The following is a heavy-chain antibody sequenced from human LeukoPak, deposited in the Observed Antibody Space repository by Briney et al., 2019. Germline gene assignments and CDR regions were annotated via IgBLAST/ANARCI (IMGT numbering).Heavy chain of an antibody. V-gene: IGHV3-23*01. CDR2: ISGSGGCT. J-gene: IGHJ5*02. D-gene: IGHD3-10*01. CDR3: AKDLTRTMVRGVITS. Sequence: GGSLRLSCAASGFTFSSYAISWVRQAPGKGLEWVSAISGSGGCTYYADSVKGRFTISRDNSKNTLYLQMNSLRAEDTAVYYCAKDLTRTMVRGVITSWGQGTLVTVSS. CDR1: GFTFSSYA.